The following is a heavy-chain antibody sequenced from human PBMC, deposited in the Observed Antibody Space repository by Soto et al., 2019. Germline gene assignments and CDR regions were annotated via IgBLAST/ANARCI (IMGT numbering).Heavy chain of an antibody. V-gene: IGHV3-23*01. J-gene: IGHJ4*02. D-gene: IGHD6-13*01. CDR1: GFTFSAAC. Sequence: GGSLRLSCAASGFTFSAACMNWVRQAPGKGLEWVSGIGDNSASAYYADSVKGRFTISRDTSKNTLYLQMNSLRAEDTAVYYCAKDRRQQLLRNRRAQYGDYVGYWGQGTLVTVSS. CDR2: IGDNSASA. CDR3: AKDRRQQLLRNRRAQYGDYVGY.